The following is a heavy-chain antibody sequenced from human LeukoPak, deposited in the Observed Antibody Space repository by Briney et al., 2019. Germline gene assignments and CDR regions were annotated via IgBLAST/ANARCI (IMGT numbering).Heavy chain of an antibody. Sequence: PSETLSLTCTVSGGSISTYYWSWIRQPPGKGLEWIGYIYYSGTTNYNPSLKSRVTISVDTSKNQFSLKLSSVTAADTAVYYCASESGYYSHDYWGQGTLVTVSS. CDR1: GGSISTYY. V-gene: IGHV4-59*12. D-gene: IGHD3-3*01. CDR3: ASESGYYSHDY. J-gene: IGHJ4*02. CDR2: IYYSGTT.